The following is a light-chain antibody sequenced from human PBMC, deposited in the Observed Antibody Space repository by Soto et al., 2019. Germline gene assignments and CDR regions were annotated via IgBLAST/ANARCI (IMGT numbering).Light chain of an antibody. Sequence: DIHMTQSPSSVSASVGYRVTITCRASQGISSWLAWYQQKQGKAPKLLIYAASTLQSGVPSRFSGSGSGTDFTLTISSLQTEDVATYYCQKYHSAPRTFGQGTKVDIK. CDR2: AAS. CDR3: QKYHSAPRT. J-gene: IGKJ1*01. CDR1: QGISSW. V-gene: IGKV1-27*01.